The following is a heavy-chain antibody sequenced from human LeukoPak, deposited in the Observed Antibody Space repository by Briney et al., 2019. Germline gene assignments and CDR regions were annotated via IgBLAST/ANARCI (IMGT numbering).Heavy chain of an antibody. V-gene: IGHV1-69*05. CDR2: IIPIFGTA. CDR1: GGTFSSYA. Sequence: ASVKVSCKASGGTFSSYAISWVRQAPGQGLEWMGRIIPIFGTANYAQKFQGRVTITTDESTSTAYMELSSLRSEDTAVYYCARAGGYKAWVPHYYMDVWGKGTTVTVSS. CDR3: ARAGGYKAWVPHYYMDV. J-gene: IGHJ6*03. D-gene: IGHD5-24*01.